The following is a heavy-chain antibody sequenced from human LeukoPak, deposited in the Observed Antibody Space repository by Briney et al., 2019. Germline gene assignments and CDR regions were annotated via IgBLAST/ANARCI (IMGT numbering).Heavy chain of an antibody. V-gene: IGHV3-9*03. CDR3: AKGLGVASLIVDALDM. D-gene: IGHD3/OR15-3a*01. J-gene: IGHJ3*02. Sequence: GGSLRLSCAASGFTFHDYAMHWVRQVPGKGLEWVSGITWNSGSVLYADSVRGRFTISRDNAKNSLYLQMNSLRPEDMAFYYCAKGLGVASLIVDALDMWGQGTMVAV. CDR1: GFTFHDYA. CDR2: ITWNSGSV.